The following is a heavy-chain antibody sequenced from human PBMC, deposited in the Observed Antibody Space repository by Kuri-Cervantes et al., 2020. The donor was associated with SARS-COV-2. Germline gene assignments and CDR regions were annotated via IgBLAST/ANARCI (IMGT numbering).Heavy chain of an antibody. CDR3: ARGILEWLLYGDPFDS. D-gene: IGHD3-3*01. CDR1: GYTFSNYG. CDR2: INTNTGNS. V-gene: IGHV7-4-1*02. Sequence: ASVKVSCKASGYTFSNYGMNWVRQAPGQGLEWMGWINTNTGNSRYAQGFTGRYVFSLDTSVSTAYLQISSLKAEDTAVYYCARGILEWLLYGDPFDSWGQGTLVTVSS. J-gene: IGHJ4*02.